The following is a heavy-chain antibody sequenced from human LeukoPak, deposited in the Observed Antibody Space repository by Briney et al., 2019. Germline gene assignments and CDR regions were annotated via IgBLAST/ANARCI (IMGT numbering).Heavy chain of an antibody. Sequence: SETLSLTCSVAGGSMSFYYWSWIRQPPGKGLEWIGYVSYSGSTNYSPSLKSQVTISVDTSKNQFSLKLSSVTAADTAVYYCASLSRVAGTFSEFLFWGQGTLVTVSS. CDR1: GGSMSFYY. V-gene: IGHV4-59*01. CDR2: VSYSGST. CDR3: ASLSRVAGTFSEFLF. D-gene: IGHD2-15*01. J-gene: IGHJ4*02.